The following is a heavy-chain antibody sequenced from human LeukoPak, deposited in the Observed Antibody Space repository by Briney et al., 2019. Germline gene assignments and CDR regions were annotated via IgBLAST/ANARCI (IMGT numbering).Heavy chain of an antibody. Sequence: GGSLRLSCAASGFTFSSYWMSWVRQAPGKGLEWVANIKQDGSEKYYVDSVKGRFTISRDNAKNSLYLQMNSLRAEDTAVYYCARDKLTMVRGVPYYFDYWGQGTLVTVSS. CDR2: IKQDGSEK. D-gene: IGHD3-10*01. CDR1: GFTFSSYW. J-gene: IGHJ4*02. CDR3: ARDKLTMVRGVPYYFDY. V-gene: IGHV3-7*01.